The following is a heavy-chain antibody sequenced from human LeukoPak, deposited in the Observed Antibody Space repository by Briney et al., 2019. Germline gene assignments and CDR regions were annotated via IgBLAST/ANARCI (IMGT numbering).Heavy chain of an antibody. V-gene: IGHV1-2*02. CDR2: INPNSGGT. CDR3: ARAKYVWGSYRQNWFDP. CDR1: GYTFAGYY. Sequence: GASVKVSCKASGYTFAGYYMHWVRQAPGQGLEWMGWINPNSGGTNYAQKFQGRVTMTRDTSISTAYMELSRLRSDDTAVYYCARAKYVWGSYRQNWFDPWGQGTLVTVSS. J-gene: IGHJ5*02. D-gene: IGHD3-16*02.